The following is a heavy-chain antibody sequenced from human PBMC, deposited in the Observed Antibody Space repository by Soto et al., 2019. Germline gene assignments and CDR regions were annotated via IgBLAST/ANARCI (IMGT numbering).Heavy chain of an antibody. CDR1: GGSISSGGYS. CDR2: IYHSGST. V-gene: IGHV4-30-2*01. Sequence: QLQLQESGSGLVKPSQTLSLTCAVSGGSISSGGYSWSWIRQPPGKGLEWIGYIYHSGSTYYNPSLKSRVTISVDRSKNQFSLKLSSVTAADTAVYYCARSSRLSGPYYYYGMDVWGQGTTVTVSS. CDR3: ARSSRLSGPYYYYGMDV. J-gene: IGHJ6*02. D-gene: IGHD7-27*01.